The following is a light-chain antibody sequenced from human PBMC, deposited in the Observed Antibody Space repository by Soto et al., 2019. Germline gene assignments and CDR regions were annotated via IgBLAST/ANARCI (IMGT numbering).Light chain of an antibody. CDR3: QQSHSFPLT. CDR2: AAS. Sequence: DIQMTQSPSFVSASVGDRVTIKCRASQGITYWLAWYQQRPGQATTLLIYAASTLQYGVTSRFSGSGSGTDFTLTINSLQPEDFATYYWQQSHSFPLTFGGGTKVEI. J-gene: IGKJ4*01. CDR1: QGITYW. V-gene: IGKV1-12*01.